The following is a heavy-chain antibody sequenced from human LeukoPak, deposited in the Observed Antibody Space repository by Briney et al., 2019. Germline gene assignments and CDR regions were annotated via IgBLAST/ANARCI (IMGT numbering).Heavy chain of an antibody. CDR1: GFTFSSYA. V-gene: IGHV3-30-3*01. CDR3: ARDPCGYCSSTGLSYYFDY. J-gene: IGHJ4*02. Sequence: PGRSLRLSCAASGFTFSSYAMHWVRKAPGKGLEGVAVISYDGSNKCYADSVKGRFTISRDNSKNTLYLQMNSLRAEDTAVYYCARDPCGYCSSTGLSYYFDYWGQGTLVTVSS. D-gene: IGHD2-2*03. CDR2: ISYDGSNK.